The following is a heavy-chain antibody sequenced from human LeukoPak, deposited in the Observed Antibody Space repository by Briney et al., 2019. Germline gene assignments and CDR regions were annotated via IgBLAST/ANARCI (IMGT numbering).Heavy chain of an antibody. V-gene: IGHV3-23*01. CDR2: ISDSGGDS. CDR1: GFTFSSSA. D-gene: IGHD1-26*01. J-gene: IGHJ4*01. CDR3: AKGGSSPPFDS. Sequence: GGSLRLSCTASGFTFSSSAMTWVRQAPGKGLEWVSAISDSGGDSIYTDSVKDRFTISRDNSKNTLYLQMNSLRAEDTALNYWAKGGSSPPFDSGAKEPW.